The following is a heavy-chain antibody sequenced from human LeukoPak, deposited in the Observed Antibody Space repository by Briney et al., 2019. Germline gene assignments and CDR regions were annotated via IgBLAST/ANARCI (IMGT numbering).Heavy chain of an antibody. CDR1: GGSISSYY. CDR3: ASSDYLSRTFDY. D-gene: IGHD3-22*01. J-gene: IGHJ4*02. Sequence: SETLRLSCTVSGGSISSYYWSWIRQPPGKGLEWIGYIYYSGRTNYNPSLKNRVTISVDTSKNQFSLKLSSVTAADTAVYYCASSDYLSRTFDYWGQGNLVCVSS. V-gene: IGHV4-59*01. CDR2: IYYSGRT.